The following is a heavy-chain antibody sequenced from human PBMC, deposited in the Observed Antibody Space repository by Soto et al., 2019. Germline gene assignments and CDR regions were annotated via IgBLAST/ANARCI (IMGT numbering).Heavy chain of an antibody. CDR3: AKAGRGHSYSYYYDC. CDR1: GFTFTSYA. D-gene: IGHD5-18*01. Sequence: PGGSLRLSCAASGFTFTSYAMTWVRQAPGKGLEWLPTISGRGASTYDTDSVKGRFTISRDNSKNMLYLQLNSLRAEDTAVYYCAKAGRGHSYSYYYDCWGQGTLVTVSS. CDR2: ISGRGAST. V-gene: IGHV3-23*01. J-gene: IGHJ4*02.